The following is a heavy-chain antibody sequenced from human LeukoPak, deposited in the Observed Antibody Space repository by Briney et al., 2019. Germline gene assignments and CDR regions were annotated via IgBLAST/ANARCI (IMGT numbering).Heavy chain of an antibody. CDR3: ARARGYCSSTSCSFDP. V-gene: IGHV3-48*01. D-gene: IGHD2-2*01. CDR1: GFTFSSYW. CDR2: ISSSSSTI. J-gene: IGHJ5*02. Sequence: GGSLRLSCAASGFTFSSYWMSWVRQAPGKGLEWVSYISSSSSTIYYADSVKGRFTISRDNAKNSLYLQMNSLRAEDTAVYYCARARGYCSSTSCSFDPWGQGTLVTVSS.